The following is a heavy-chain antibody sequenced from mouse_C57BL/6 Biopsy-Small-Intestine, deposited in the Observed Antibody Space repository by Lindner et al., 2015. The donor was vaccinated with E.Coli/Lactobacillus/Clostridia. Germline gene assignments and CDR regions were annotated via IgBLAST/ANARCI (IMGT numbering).Heavy chain of an antibody. CDR2: INIYNAKY. Sequence: SVKVSCKAAGYTFSSYGISWVRQAPGQGLEWMGWINIYNAKYKYIEKFQDRVTMTADMSTSTVYMELRSLSSDDTAVYYCARTSPYGDYYFDSWGQGTFLTVSS. J-gene: IGHJ2*02. D-gene: IGHD2-13*01. CDR1: GYTFSSYG. CDR3: ARTSPYGDYYFDS. V-gene: IGHV1-14*01.